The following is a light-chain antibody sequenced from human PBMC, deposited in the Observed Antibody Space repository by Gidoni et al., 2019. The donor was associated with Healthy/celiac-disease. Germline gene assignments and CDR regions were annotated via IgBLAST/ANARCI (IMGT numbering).Light chain of an antibody. CDR2: AAS. CDR1: QSISSY. J-gene: IGKJ4*01. CDR3: QQSYSTPQLT. Sequence: DIQMTPSPSSLSTSVGARVSITCRASQSISSYLNWYQQKPGKAPKLLIYAASSLQSGVPSRFSGSGSWTDVTLTISSLQPADFATYYYQQSYSTPQLTFGGGTKLEIK. V-gene: IGKV1-39*01.